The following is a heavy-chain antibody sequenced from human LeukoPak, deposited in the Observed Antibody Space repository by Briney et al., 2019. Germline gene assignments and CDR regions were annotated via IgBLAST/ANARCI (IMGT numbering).Heavy chain of an antibody. J-gene: IGHJ4*02. CDR3: ARHPHYNSSGYYYILGDY. D-gene: IGHD3-22*01. Sequence: ASVRVSCKASGYTFTSYYMHWVRQAPGQGLEWMGIINPSGGSTSYAQKFQGRVTMTRDTSTSTVYMELSSLRSEDTAVYYCARHPHYNSSGYYYILGDYWGQGTLVTVSS. V-gene: IGHV1-46*01. CDR1: GYTFTSYY. CDR2: INPSGGST.